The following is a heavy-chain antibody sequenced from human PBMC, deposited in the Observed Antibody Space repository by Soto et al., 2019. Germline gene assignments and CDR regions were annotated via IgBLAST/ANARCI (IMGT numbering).Heavy chain of an antibody. CDR3: AKTWSGAHFDY. CDR1: GFSFSTYA. J-gene: IGHJ4*02. CDR2: ISDSGDTT. V-gene: IGHV3-23*01. Sequence: EVQLLDSGGALVQPGGSLRLSCVASGFSFSTYAMSWVRQAPGKGLEWVSGISDSGDTTYYADAVKGRFTISRDNSKNMLYLQMNSLRAEDTAIYYCAKTWSGAHFDYWGQGTLVTVSS. D-gene: IGHD3-3*01.